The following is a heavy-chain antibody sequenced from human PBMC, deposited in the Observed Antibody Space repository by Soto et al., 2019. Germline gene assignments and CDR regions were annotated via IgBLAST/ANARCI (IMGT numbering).Heavy chain of an antibody. V-gene: IGHV4-39*07. CDR2: VYYSGST. D-gene: IGHD3-10*01. CDR3: ARGTVLLWFGEFCPHFDY. J-gene: IGHJ4*02. Sequence: PSETLALTCTVSGGSVSSSSYYWGWGRQPPGKGLEWIGSVYYSGSTYYNPSLESRVTISVDTSKNQFSLKLSSVTAADTAVYYCARGTVLLWFGEFCPHFDYWGQGTLVTVSS. CDR1: GGSVSSSSYY.